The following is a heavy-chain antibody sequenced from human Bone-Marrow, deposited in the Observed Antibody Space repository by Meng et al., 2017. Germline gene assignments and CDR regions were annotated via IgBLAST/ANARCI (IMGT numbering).Heavy chain of an antibody. J-gene: IGHJ6*02. CDR3: ARELRTMVRGVIIRRVYGMDV. D-gene: IGHD3-10*01. Sequence: CAVYGGSFSGYYWSWIRQPPGKGLEWIGEIYHSGTTNYNPSLKSRVTISIDTSKNQFSLKLSSVTAADTAVYYCARELRTMVRGVIIRRVYGMDVWGQGTTVTVSS. CDR2: IYHSGTT. V-gene: IGHV4-34*01. CDR1: GGSFSGYY.